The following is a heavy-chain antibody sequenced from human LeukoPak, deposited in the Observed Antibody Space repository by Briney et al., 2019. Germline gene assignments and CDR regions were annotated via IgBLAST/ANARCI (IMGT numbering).Heavy chain of an antibody. CDR2: IYYSGSA. V-gene: IGHV4-59*01. CDR1: GGSISPYC. CDR3: ARTGVVATSYFFDY. D-gene: IGHD5-12*01. Sequence: PSETLSLTCTVSGGSISPYCWSWIRQPPGKGLEWIGFIYYSGSANYNPSLRSRVTISVDTSKNQFSLKLTSVTAADTAVYYCARTGVVATSYFFDYWGHGTLVTVSS. J-gene: IGHJ4*01.